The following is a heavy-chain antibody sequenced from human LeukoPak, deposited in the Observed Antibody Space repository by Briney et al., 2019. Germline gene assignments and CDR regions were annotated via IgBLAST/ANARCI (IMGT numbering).Heavy chain of an antibody. V-gene: IGHV3-30*04. J-gene: IGHJ4*02. D-gene: IGHD3-16*01. Sequence: GGSLRLSCAASGFTFSHYAMHWVRQAPGKGLEWVAIIAYDGNNIYYADSVKGRFTISRDNSKNTLYLRMNSLRAEDTAVYYCAKGGWGTVLDYWGQGTLVTVSP. CDR1: GFTFSHYA. CDR2: IAYDGNNI. CDR3: AKGGWGTVLDY.